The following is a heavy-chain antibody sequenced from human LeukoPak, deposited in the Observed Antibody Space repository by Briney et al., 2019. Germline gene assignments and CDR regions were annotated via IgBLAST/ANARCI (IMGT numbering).Heavy chain of an antibody. V-gene: IGHV1-69*13. Sequence: ATVKVSCKASGGTFSSYAISWVRQAPGQGLEWMGGIILIFGTANYAQKFQGRVTITADESTSTAYMELSSLRSEDTAVYYCARSIYCGGDCYAHDYYFDYWGQGTLVTVSS. CDR2: IILIFGTA. D-gene: IGHD2-21*02. CDR1: GGTFSSYA. CDR3: ARSIYCGGDCYAHDYYFDY. J-gene: IGHJ4*02.